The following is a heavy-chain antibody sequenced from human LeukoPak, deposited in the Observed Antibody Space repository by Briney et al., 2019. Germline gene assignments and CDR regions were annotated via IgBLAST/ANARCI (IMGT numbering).Heavy chain of an antibody. CDR1: GYTLTNYY. CDR3: ARVGYYESSGYYEY. J-gene: IGHJ4*02. Sequence: ASVKVSCKASGYTLTNYYMHWVRQAPGQGLEWMGRINPNSGGTNYAQKFQGRVTMTRDTSISTVYMELSRLRAGDTAVNYCARVGYYESSGYYEYWGQGTLVTVSS. D-gene: IGHD3-22*01. CDR2: INPNSGGT. V-gene: IGHV1-2*06.